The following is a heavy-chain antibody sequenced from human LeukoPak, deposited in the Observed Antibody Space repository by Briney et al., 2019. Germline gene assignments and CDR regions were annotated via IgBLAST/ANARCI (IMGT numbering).Heavy chain of an antibody. D-gene: IGHD4-17*01. Sequence: ASVKVSCKASGYTFTSYGISWVRQAPGQGLEWIGWISAYNGNTNYAQKLQGRVTMTTDTSTSTAYMELRSLRSDDAAVYYCARNTYGDFYFDYWGQGTLVTVSS. V-gene: IGHV1-18*01. CDR2: ISAYNGNT. CDR1: GYTFTSYG. J-gene: IGHJ4*02. CDR3: ARNTYGDFYFDY.